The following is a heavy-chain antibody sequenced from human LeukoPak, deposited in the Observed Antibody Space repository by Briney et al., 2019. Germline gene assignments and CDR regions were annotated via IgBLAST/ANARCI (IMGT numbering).Heavy chain of an antibody. V-gene: IGHV1-18*01. CDR1: GYTFTSYG. D-gene: IGHD2-2*01. CDR2: ISAYNGNT. J-gene: IGHJ6*02. CDR3: ARDHPLYCSSTSCHSPLRSHYYYYGMDV. Sequence: ASVKVSCKASGYTFTSYGISWVRQAPGQGLEWMGWISAYNGNTNYAQKLQGRVTMTTDTSTSTAYMELRSLRSDDTAVYYCARDHPLYCSSTSCHSPLRSHYYYYGMDVWGQGTTVTVSS.